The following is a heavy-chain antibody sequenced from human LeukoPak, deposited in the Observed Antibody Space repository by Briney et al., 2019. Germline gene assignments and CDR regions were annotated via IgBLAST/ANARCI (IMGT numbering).Heavy chain of an antibody. CDR2: IYYTGNT. CDR3: ARDRLQLQS. Sequence: SETLSLTCTVSGGSISNYYWNWIRQPPGKGLEWIGYIYYTGNTNYNPSLKSRVTISVDTSKNQFSLKLSSVTAADTAVYYCARDRLQLQSWGQGTLVTVPS. CDR1: GGSISNYY. D-gene: IGHD1-1*01. J-gene: IGHJ5*02. V-gene: IGHV4-59*01.